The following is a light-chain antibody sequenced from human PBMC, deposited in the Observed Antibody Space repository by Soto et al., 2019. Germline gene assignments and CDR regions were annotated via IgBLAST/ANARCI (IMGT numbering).Light chain of an antibody. Sequence: EIVLTQSPGTLSLSPGERATLSCRASQSVSSSYLAWYQQKPGQAPRLLIYGASSRATGIPDRFSGSGSGTAFTLPISRLEHEDFAVYYCQQYGSSPPYTFGQGTKLEIK. CDR1: QSVSSSY. CDR3: QQYGSSPPYT. V-gene: IGKV3-20*01. J-gene: IGKJ2*01. CDR2: GAS.